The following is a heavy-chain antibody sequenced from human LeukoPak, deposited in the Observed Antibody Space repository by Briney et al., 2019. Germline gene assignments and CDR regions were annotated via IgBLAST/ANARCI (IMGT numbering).Heavy chain of an antibody. Sequence: ASVKVSCKASGYTFTTYGVIWVRRAPGQGLEWVGWISPYNGNTHYAQSLRGRVTMTTDTSTSTAFMELRSLRSEDTAVYYCATDYGPVNTPFISPSDNWGQGTLVTVSS. CDR1: GYTFTTYG. CDR3: ATDYGPVNTPFISPSDN. D-gene: IGHD4-11*01. V-gene: IGHV1-18*01. J-gene: IGHJ4*02. CDR2: ISPYNGNT.